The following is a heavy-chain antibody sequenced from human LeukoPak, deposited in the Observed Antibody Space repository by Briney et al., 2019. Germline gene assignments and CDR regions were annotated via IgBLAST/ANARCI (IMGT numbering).Heavy chain of an antibody. V-gene: IGHV3-48*01. D-gene: IGHD6-19*01. Sequence: PGGTLRLSCAASGFTFTNFGMNWVRQAPGRGVEWVSYISSSTTTTHYAYSVKRRFTISRDTAKGSLYLQMNSLSAEDTAVYYCARGLYLYTSGWHFDYWGQGTLLTVSS. J-gene: IGHJ4*02. CDR3: ARGLYLYTSGWHFDY. CDR2: ISSSTTTT. CDR1: GFTFTNFG.